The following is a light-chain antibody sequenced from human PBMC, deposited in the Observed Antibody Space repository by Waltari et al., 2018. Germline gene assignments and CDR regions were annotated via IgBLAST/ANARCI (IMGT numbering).Light chain of an antibody. CDR2: KAS. J-gene: IGKJ1*01. Sequence: DIQMTLVPSTLSASAGDRVTITCRASQSISTWLAWYQQKPGKAPNLLIYKASTLQSGVPSRFSGSGSGTEFTLSISSLHPDDFATYFCQQYYSYPSFGQGTKVEIK. V-gene: IGKV1-5*03. CDR3: QQYYSYPS. CDR1: QSISTW.